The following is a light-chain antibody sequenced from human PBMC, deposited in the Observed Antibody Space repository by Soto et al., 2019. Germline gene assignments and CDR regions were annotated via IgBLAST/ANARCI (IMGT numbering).Light chain of an antibody. Sequence: EIVMTQSPATLSVSPGEIATLSCRSSQSINDNLAWYQQKPGQAPRLLMFRTSTRATGFPARFSAGGSGTDFNLTISSLQSEDFAIYHCQQYNNWPRATFGGRTKVDIK. V-gene: IGKV3-15*01. CDR2: RTS. CDR3: QQYNNWPRAT. CDR1: QSINDN. J-gene: IGKJ4*01.